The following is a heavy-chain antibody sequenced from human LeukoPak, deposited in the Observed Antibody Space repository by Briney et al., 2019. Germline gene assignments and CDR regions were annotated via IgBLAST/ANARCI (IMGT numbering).Heavy chain of an antibody. CDR3: ARGEDGYNLVGNYFDY. Sequence: PSQTLSLTCTASGGSISSGSYYWSWIRQPAGKGLEWIGRIYTSGSTNYNPSLKSRVTISVDTSKNQFSLKLSSVTAADTAVYYCARGEDGYNLVGNYFDYWGQGTLVTVSS. CDR2: IYTSGST. V-gene: IGHV4-61*02. D-gene: IGHD5-24*01. J-gene: IGHJ4*02. CDR1: GGSISSGSYY.